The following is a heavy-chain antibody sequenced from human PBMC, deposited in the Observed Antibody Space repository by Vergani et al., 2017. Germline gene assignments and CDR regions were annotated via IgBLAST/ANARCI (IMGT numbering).Heavy chain of an antibody. D-gene: IGHD6-13*01. J-gene: IGHJ3*02. CDR1: GYSFTSYW. CDR3: ARHKSSSWYGDAFDI. V-gene: IGHV5-51*01. CDR2: IYPGDSDT. Sequence: EVQLVQSGAEVKKPGESLKISCKGSGYSFTSYWIGWVRQMPGKGLEWMGIIYPGDSDTRYSPSSQGQVTISADKSISTAYLQWSSLKASDTAMYYCARHKSSSWYGDAFDIWGQGTMVTVSS.